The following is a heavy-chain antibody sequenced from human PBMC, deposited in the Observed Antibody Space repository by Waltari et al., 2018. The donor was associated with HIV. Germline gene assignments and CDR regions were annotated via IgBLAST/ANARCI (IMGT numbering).Heavy chain of an antibody. CDR2: INHSGST. J-gene: IGHJ4*02. D-gene: IGHD2-2*01. Sequence: QVQLQQWGAGLLKPSETLSLTCAAYGGSFSAYYWTWIRQPPGKGLEWIGEINHSGSTNYKPPLKSRVTISVDTSKNQFSLKLSSVTAADTAVYYCARRGFRFCSSTTCLDYWGQGTLVTVSS. CDR3: ARRGFRFCSSTTCLDY. V-gene: IGHV4-34*01. CDR1: GGSFSAYY.